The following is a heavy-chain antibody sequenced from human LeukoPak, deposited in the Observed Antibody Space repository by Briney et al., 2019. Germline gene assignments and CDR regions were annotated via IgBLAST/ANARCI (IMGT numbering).Heavy chain of an antibody. Sequence: SETLSLTCTVSGGPISSGTYYWSWIRQPAGKGLEWIGRIYSSGSTNFNPSLKSRVTISVDTPKNQFSLKLTSVTAADTAVYYCARGNEDYYDSSGYLSWGQGTLVTVSS. J-gene: IGHJ5*02. D-gene: IGHD3-22*01. CDR3: ARGNEDYYDSSGYLS. CDR2: IYSSGST. V-gene: IGHV4-61*02. CDR1: GGPISSGTYY.